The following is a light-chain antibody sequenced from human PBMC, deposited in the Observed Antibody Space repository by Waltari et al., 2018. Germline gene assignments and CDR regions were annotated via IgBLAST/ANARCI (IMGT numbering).Light chain of an antibody. J-gene: IGKJ4*01. V-gene: IGKV3-11*01. CDR3: QQRRNWPLT. CDR1: QSVTNY. Sequence: DIVLTQSPGILSSSPGERASLSCRASQSVTNYLAWYQQKPGQAPRLLIYDTSNRATGIPARFSGSGFGTDFSLTISSLEPEDFAVYYCQQRRNWPLTFGGGTKVEIK. CDR2: DTS.